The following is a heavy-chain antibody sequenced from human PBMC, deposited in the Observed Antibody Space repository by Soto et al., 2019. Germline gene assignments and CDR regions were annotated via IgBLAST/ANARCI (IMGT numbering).Heavy chain of an antibody. D-gene: IGHD3-3*01. CDR3: AKGAVTSIFGYFDY. CDR2: ISWNSGNI. Sequence: EVHLVESGGGLVQPGRSLRLSCAASGFTFDDFAMHWVRQVPGKGLEWVSSISWNSGNIVYADSVKGRFTISRDSAKNSLYLQTNSLRTEDTALYYCAKGAVTSIFGYFDYWGQGTLVTVSS. CDR1: GFTFDDFA. J-gene: IGHJ4*02. V-gene: IGHV3-9*01.